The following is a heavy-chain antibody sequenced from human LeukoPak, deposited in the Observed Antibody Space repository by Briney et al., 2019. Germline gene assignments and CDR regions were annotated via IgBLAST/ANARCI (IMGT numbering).Heavy chain of an antibody. CDR2: IYYSGST. J-gene: IGHJ4*02. CDR1: GASISSSSYY. D-gene: IGHD3-22*01. Sequence: SETLSLACTVSGASISSSSYYWGWIRQPPGKGLEWIGSIYYSGSTYYNPSLKSRVTISVDTSKNQFSLKLSSVTAADTAVYYCARQEDPYYDSSGYYYRFDYWGQGTLVTVSS. CDR3: ARQEDPYYDSSGYYYRFDY. V-gene: IGHV4-39*01.